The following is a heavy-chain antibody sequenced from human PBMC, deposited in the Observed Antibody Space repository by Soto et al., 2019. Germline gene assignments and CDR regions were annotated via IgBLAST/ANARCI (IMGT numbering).Heavy chain of an antibody. V-gene: IGHV3-30*18. Sequence: GGSLRLSCAASGFTFSNYGMHWVRQAPGKGLEWVSVIANDGGDKKYANSVKGRFTISRENAKNTMYLQMNSLRAEDSAVYHCAKDLKVAAAGYFFDHWGQGTLVTVSS. J-gene: IGHJ4*02. CDR3: AKDLKVAAAGYFFDH. D-gene: IGHD6-13*01. CDR2: IANDGGDK. CDR1: GFTFSNYG.